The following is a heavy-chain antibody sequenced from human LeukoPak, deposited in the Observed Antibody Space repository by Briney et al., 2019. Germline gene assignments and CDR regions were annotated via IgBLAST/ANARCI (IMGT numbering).Heavy chain of an antibody. CDR1: GGTFSSYA. CDR3: ARDRNPPNWFDP. CDR2: IIPIFGTA. V-gene: IGHV1-69*13. Sequence: SVKVSCKASGGTFSSYAISWVRQAPGQGLEWMGGIIPIFGTANYAQKFQGRVTITADESTSTAYMELSSLRSEDTAVYYCARDRNPPNWFDPWGQGTLVTVSS. J-gene: IGHJ5*02.